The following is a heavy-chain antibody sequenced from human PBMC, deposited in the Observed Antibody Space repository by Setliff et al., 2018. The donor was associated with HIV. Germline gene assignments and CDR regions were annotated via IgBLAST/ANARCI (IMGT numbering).Heavy chain of an antibody. CDR3: ARDTGQQLVGFDI. J-gene: IGHJ3*02. D-gene: IGHD6-13*01. CDR2: IIPIFGTA. Sequence: SVKVSCKASGVTFSNYAISWVRQAPGQGLEWMGGIIPIFGTANYAQKFQGRVTITTDESTITAYMELSSLRSEDTSVYYCARDTGQQLVGFDIWGQGTMVTVSS. V-gene: IGHV1-69*05. CDR1: GVTFSNYA.